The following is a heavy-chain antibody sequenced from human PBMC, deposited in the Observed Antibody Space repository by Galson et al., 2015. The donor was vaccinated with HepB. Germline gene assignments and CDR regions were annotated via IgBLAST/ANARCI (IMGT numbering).Heavy chain of an antibody. Sequence: SLRLSCAASGFAFQEHNLNWVRQAPGKGLEWLSFIASGSDSIHYAASAKSRFTISRDNDKSSLYLQLDSLTAEDTAVYYCAVLEFFNVYNDAGETFDVWGRGTLVTVSS. CDR1: GFAFQEHN. V-gene: IGHV3-69-1*02. CDR3: AVLEFFNVYNDAGETFDV. J-gene: IGHJ3*01. D-gene: IGHD1-1*01. CDR2: IASGSDSI.